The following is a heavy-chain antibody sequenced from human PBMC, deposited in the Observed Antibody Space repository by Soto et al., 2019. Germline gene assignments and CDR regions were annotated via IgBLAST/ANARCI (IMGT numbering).Heavy chain of an antibody. CDR1: GYTFTIYG. J-gene: IGHJ6*02. Sequence: QVQLVQSGGEVKKPGASVKVSCKASGYTFTIYGINWVRQAPGQGLGWMGWISPDNGNTNYAQKLQGRVTMTTDTSTSTAYIELRSLRSDDTAVYYCARALGYSGYAGMDVWGQGTTVTVSS. CDR2: ISPDNGNT. V-gene: IGHV1-18*01. CDR3: ARALGYSGYAGMDV. D-gene: IGHD5-12*01.